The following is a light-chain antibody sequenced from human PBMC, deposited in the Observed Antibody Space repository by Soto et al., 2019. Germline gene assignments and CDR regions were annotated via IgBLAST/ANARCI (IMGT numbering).Light chain of an antibody. Sequence: EIVMTQSPATLSVSPGERATLSCRASQSVSSNLAWYQQKPGQAPRLLIYGASTRATGIQARFSGSRSGTEFTLNISRLQSEDFAVYYCQQYNNWPYTFGQGTKLEIK. J-gene: IGKJ2*01. CDR2: GAS. CDR3: QQYNNWPYT. V-gene: IGKV3-15*01. CDR1: QSVSSN.